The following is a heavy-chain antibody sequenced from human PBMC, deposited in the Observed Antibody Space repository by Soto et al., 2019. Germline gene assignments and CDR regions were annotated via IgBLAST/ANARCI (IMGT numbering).Heavy chain of an antibody. CDR2: ISGSGGST. CDR3: AKSPYYYGSGSYISY. Sequence: EVQLLESGGGLVQPGGSLRLSCAASGFTFSSYAMSWVRQAPGKGLEWVSAISGSGGSTYYADSVKCRFTISRDNSKNTLYLQMNSLRAEDTAVYYCAKSPYYYGSGSYISYWGQGTLVTVSS. CDR1: GFTFSSYA. D-gene: IGHD3-10*01. V-gene: IGHV3-23*01. J-gene: IGHJ4*02.